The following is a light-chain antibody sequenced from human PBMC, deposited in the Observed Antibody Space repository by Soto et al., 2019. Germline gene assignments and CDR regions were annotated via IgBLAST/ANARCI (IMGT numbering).Light chain of an antibody. Sequence: ETVMTQSPATLSVSPGERATLSCRASQSVSSNLAWYQQKPGQAPRLLIYDASTRATGIPARFSGSGSGTEFTLTISSQQSEDFAVYYCQQYNNWPPCTFGQGTKLEIK. CDR1: QSVSSN. CDR2: DAS. J-gene: IGKJ2*02. V-gene: IGKV3-15*01. CDR3: QQYNNWPPCT.